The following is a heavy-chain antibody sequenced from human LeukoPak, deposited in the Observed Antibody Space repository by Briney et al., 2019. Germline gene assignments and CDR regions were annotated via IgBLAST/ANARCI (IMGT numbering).Heavy chain of an antibody. CDR2: ISGSGGST. CDR1: GFTFSSYA. CDR3: ARANGMDV. Sequence: GGSLRLSCAASGFTFSSYAMSWVRQAPGKGLEWVSAISGSGGSTYYADSVKGRFTISRDNAKNSLYLQMSSLRDEDTAVYYCARANGMDVWGQGTTVTVSS. V-gene: IGHV3-23*01. J-gene: IGHJ6*02.